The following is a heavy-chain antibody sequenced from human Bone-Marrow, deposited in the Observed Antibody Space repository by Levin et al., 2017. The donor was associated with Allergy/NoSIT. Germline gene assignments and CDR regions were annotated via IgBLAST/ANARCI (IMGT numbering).Heavy chain of an antibody. D-gene: IGHD3-3*01. CDR3: ARELRFLEWLKVVGGHNYNWFDP. CDR2: INSDGSST. CDR1: GFTFSSYW. V-gene: IGHV3-74*01. Sequence: GGSLRLSCAASGFTFSSYWMHWVRQAPGKGLVWVSRINSDGSSTSYADSVKGRFTISRDNAKNTLYLQMNSLRAEDTAVYYCARELRFLEWLKVVGGHNYNWFDPWGQGTLVTVSS. J-gene: IGHJ5*02.